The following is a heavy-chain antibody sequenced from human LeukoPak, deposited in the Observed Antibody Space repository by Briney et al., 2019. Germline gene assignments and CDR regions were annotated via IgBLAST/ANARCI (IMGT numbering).Heavy chain of an antibody. CDR2: VYNSGRT. Sequence: SETLSFTCSVSGGSIRSYYWSWIRQPPGKGLEWIGYVYNSGRTSSDYNPSLKSRVTISMDTSRKDFSLKLTSVTSADTAVYYCARHRYGGNAHFDSWGQGTLVTVSS. D-gene: IGHD4-23*01. CDR1: GGSIRSYY. V-gene: IGHV4-59*01. J-gene: IGHJ4*02. CDR3: ARHRYGGNAHFDS.